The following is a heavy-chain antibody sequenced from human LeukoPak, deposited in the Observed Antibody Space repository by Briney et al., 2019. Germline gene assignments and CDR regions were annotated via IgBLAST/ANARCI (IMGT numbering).Heavy chain of an antibody. D-gene: IGHD1-7*01. CDR3: ARDDRLELPLELDY. Sequence: GGSLRLSCAASGFTFSSYSMNWVRQAPGKGLEWVSSISSSDTYIYHADSVKGRFTISRDNAKNSLYLQMNSLRAEDTAVYYCARDDRLELPLELDYWGQGTLVTVSS. CDR2: ISSSDTYI. CDR1: GFTFSSYS. J-gene: IGHJ4*02. V-gene: IGHV3-21*01.